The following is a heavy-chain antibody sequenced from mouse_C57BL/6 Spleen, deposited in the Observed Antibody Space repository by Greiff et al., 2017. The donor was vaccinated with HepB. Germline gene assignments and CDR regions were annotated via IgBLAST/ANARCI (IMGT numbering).Heavy chain of an antibody. D-gene: IGHD1-1*01. J-gene: IGHJ4*01. CDR1: GYSITSGYY. CDR3: ASQGHYYGSNYAMDY. V-gene: IGHV3-6*01. Sequence: EVKLQESGPGLVKPSQPLSLTCSVTGYSITSGYYWNWIRQFPGNKLEWMGYISYDGSNNYNPSLKNRISITRDTSKNQFFLKLNSVTTEDTATYYCASQGHYYGSNYAMDYWGEGTSVTVSS. CDR2: ISYDGSN.